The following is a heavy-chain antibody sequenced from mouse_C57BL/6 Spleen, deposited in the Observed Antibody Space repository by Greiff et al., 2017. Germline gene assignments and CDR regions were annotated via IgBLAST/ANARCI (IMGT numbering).Heavy chain of an antibody. CDR2: ISSGSSTI. Sequence: EVKLVESGGGLVKPGGSLKLSCAASGFTFSDYGMHWVRQAPEKGLEWVAYISSGSSTIYYADTVKGRFTISRDNAKNTLFLQMTSLRSEDTAMYYCASDFCGSSYPDYWGQGTTLTVSS. D-gene: IGHD1-1*01. CDR3: ASDFCGSSYPDY. CDR1: GFTFSDYG. J-gene: IGHJ2*01. V-gene: IGHV5-17*01.